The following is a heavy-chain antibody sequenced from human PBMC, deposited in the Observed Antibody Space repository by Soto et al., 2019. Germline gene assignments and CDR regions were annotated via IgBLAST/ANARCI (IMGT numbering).Heavy chain of an antibody. CDR2: VSHDGRNT. D-gene: IGHD3-10*01. CDR1: GFTFSDYA. J-gene: IGHJ4*02. CDR3: VRSGDYRSGSYWYFFDY. Sequence: PGGSLRLSCAASGFTFSDYAMHWVRQAPGKGLEWVAVVSHDGRNTHYADSVKGRFTISRDSSKNTVSLEMTSLRAEDTAVYYCVRSGDYRSGSYWYFFDYWGQGALVTVSS. V-gene: IGHV3-30*03.